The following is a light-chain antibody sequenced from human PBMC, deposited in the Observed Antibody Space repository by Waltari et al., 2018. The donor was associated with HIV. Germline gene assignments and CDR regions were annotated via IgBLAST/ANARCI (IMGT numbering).Light chain of an antibody. V-gene: IGKV4-1*01. CDR1: HNVFYISNNRNY. CDR2: WAS. Sequence: DIVMTQSPDSLAVSLVERATTKSNSSHNVFYISNNRNYLSWYQQKAGQPPKLIIYWASSRQSGVPDRVSGSGSGTDFTLTISSLQAEDVAVYFCQQTYTIPPTFGGGTKVEIK. CDR3: QQTYTIPPT. J-gene: IGKJ4*01.